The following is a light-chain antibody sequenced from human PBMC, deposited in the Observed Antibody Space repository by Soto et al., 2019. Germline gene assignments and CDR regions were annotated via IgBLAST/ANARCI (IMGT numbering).Light chain of an antibody. V-gene: IGLV1-47*01. CDR1: SCNFASNS. CDR2: KSN. CDR3: VAWDDRVRCVL. J-gene: IGLJ2*01. Sequence: QSVLTQPPSASGTPGQRVTISCSGSSCNFASNSVYWYQQVPGTAPKLLIYKSNQRPSGVPDRFSGAKAGASASLAISGLRSEAEADYYCVAWDDRVRCVLFGGGTKLTVL.